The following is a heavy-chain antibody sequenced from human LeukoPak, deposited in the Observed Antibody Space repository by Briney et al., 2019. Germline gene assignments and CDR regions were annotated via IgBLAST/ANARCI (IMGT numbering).Heavy chain of an antibody. Sequence: SETLSLTCTVSGGSISSSSYYWGWIRQPPGKGLDWIGSIYYSGSTYYNPSLKSRVTISVDTSKNQFSLKLTSVTAADTAVYYCARRPRGGWFDPWGQGTLVTVSS. D-gene: IGHD3-10*01. CDR3: ARRPRGGWFDP. V-gene: IGHV4-39*01. CDR2: IYYSGST. CDR1: GGSISSSSYY. J-gene: IGHJ5*02.